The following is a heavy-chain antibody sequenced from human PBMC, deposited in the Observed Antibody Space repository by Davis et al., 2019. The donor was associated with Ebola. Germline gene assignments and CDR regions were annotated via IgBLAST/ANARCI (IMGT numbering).Heavy chain of an antibody. J-gene: IGHJ4*02. CDR3: AKDLTSYYGSGDFFDY. CDR1: GFLFSSYA. Sequence: PGGSLRLSCAASGFLFSSYAMSWVRQAPGRGLEWDSSISASGGATFYADSVKGRIVMSRDNSNDTLYLRMNNLRAEDTAIYYCAKDLTSYYGSGDFFDYWGQGILVTVSS. CDR2: ISASGGAT. V-gene: IGHV3-23*01. D-gene: IGHD3-10*01.